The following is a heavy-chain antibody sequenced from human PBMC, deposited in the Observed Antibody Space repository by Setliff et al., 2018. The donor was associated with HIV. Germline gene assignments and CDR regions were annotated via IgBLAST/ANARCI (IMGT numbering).Heavy chain of an antibody. Sequence: PSETLSLTCTVSGGSINSGGYYWTWIRQRPGKGLEWIGYIYYSGSSFYNPSLKSRVSISVLRSTDQFFLRLNSVTAADTAVYYCVRTNYYYYYMDVWGKGTTVTVSS. J-gene: IGHJ6*03. CDR1: GGSINSGGYY. CDR3: VRTNYYYYYMDV. V-gene: IGHV4-31*03. CDR2: IYYSGSS.